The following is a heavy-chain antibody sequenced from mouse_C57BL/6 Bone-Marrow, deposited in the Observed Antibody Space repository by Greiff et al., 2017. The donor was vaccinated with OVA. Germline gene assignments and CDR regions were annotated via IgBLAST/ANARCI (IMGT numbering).Heavy chain of an antibody. CDR2: IDPETGGT. J-gene: IGHJ2*01. CDR3: TRSYGYVDY. V-gene: IGHV1-15*01. Sequence: VQLQQSGAELVRPGASVTLSCKASGYTFTDYEMHWVKQTPVHGLEWIGAIDPETGGTAYNQKFKGKARLTADKSSSTAYMELRSLTSEDSAVYYCTRSYGYVDYWGQGTTLTVSS. D-gene: IGHD1-1*02. CDR1: GYTFTDYE.